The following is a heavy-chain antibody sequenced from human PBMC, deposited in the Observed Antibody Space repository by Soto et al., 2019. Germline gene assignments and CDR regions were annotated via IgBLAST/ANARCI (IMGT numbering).Heavy chain of an antibody. CDR3: TTLGP. CDR1: GINVSSFI. Sequence: SVKVSCKASGINVSSFIMSWVRQAPGQGLEWMGKTAPMFKQTHYARKFEGRVTISADTSTNTVYMELTDLQTEDTAVYYCTTLGPWGQGTQVTVSS. V-gene: IGHV1-69*08. J-gene: IGHJ5*02. CDR2: TAPMFKQT. D-gene: IGHD2-15*01.